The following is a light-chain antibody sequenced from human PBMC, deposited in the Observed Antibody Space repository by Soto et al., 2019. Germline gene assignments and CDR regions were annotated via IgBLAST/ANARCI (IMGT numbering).Light chain of an antibody. CDR2: GAS. J-gene: IGKJ1*01. V-gene: IGKV3-20*01. CDR1: ETVAGSY. CDR3: QLYGTSPKT. Sequence: EIVLTQSPATLSVSPGERATLSCRASETVAGSYLAWYQQKPGQAPRLLIHGASTRATGIADRFSGSGSGTDFTLTISRLEPEDFAVYYCQLYGTSPKTFGQGTKVDI.